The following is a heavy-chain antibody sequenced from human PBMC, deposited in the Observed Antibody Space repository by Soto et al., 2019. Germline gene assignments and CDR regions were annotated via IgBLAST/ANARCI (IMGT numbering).Heavy chain of an antibody. CDR3: ARWGTTGGFDL. CDR2: TSYDGNNK. D-gene: IGHD3-16*01. Sequence: QVQLVESGGGVVQPGTSLRLSCAASGFRFKSFVMHWVRQAPGKGLEWVAFTSYDGNNKDYGDSVKGRFTVSRDNSQNTLHLQMDFLGPEDTALYSCARWGTTGGFDLWGQGALVSVSS. J-gene: IGHJ4*02. CDR1: GFRFKSFV. V-gene: IGHV3-30*19.